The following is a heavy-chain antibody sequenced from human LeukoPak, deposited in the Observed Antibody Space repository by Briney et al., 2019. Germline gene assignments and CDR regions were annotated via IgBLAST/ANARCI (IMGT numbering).Heavy chain of an antibody. CDR3: ARSSSGTYNFDY. D-gene: IGHD6-19*01. V-gene: IGHV3-53*04. CDR1: AFTFSSNY. Sequence: GGSLRLSCAASAFTFSSNYMGWVRQAPGKGLEWVSVIYSGGSTYYADSVKGRFTISRHNSKNTLYPQMNSLRAEDTAVYYCARSSSGTYNFDYWGQGTLVTVSS. CDR2: IYSGGST. J-gene: IGHJ4*02.